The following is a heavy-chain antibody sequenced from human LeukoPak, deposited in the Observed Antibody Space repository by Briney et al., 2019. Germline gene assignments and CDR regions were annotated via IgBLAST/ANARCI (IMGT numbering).Heavy chain of an antibody. CDR2: IYTSGST. Sequence: SQTLSLTCTVSGGSISSGSYYWSWIRQPAGKGLEWIGRIYTSGSTNYNPSLKSRVTISVDTSKNQFSLKLSSVTAADTAVYYCARAGYYDFWSGYYAFDCWGQGTLVTVSS. V-gene: IGHV4-61*02. J-gene: IGHJ4*02. CDR3: ARAGYYDFWSGYYAFDC. CDR1: GGSISSGSYY. D-gene: IGHD3-3*01.